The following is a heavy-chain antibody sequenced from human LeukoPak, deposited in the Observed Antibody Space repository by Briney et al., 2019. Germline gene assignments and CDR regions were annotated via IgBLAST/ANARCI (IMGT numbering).Heavy chain of an antibody. J-gene: IGHJ4*02. CDR1: RFTFSSYS. D-gene: IGHD3-3*01. V-gene: IGHV3-21*01. CDR3: ARAAHTIFGEPNEFDY. CDR2: ISSSSSYI. Sequence: PGGSLRLSCAASRFTFSSYSMNWVRQAPGKGLEWVSSISSSSSYIYYADSVKGRFTISRDNAKNSLYLQMNSLRAEDTAVYYCARAAHTIFGEPNEFDYWGQGTLVTVSS.